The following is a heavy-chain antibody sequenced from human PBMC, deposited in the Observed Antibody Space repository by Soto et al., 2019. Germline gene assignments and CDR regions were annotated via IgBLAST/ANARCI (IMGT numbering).Heavy chain of an antibody. D-gene: IGHD3-9*01. CDR1: GYSFTGYW. J-gene: IGHJ4*02. Sequence: GESLKISCKASGYSFTGYWIGWVRQMPGKGLEWMGIIYPGDSVTRYSPSFQGQVTISADKSISTAYLQWSSLKASDTAMYYCARLPYDILTGYYIFDYWGQGTLVTVS. V-gene: IGHV5-51*01. CDR3: ARLPYDILTGYYIFDY. CDR2: IYPGDSVT.